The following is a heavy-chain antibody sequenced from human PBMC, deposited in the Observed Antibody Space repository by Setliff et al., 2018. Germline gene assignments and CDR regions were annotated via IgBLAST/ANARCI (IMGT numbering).Heavy chain of an antibody. J-gene: IGHJ5*02. CDR3: ARDAFDFRTGQGGP. D-gene: IGHD3-3*01. V-gene: IGHV3-11*04. Sequence: GGSLRLSCAASGFRFSDLYMSWVRQVPGKGLEWVSKISGTGNTVYYADSVRGRFTISRDNAKNSLSLQMNGLRAEDTSVYYCARDAFDFRTGQGGPWGQGTRVTVSS. CDR2: ISGTGNTV. CDR1: GFRFSDLY.